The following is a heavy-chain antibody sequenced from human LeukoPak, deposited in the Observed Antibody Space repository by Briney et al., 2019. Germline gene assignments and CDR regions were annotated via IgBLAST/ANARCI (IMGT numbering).Heavy chain of an antibody. D-gene: IGHD3-22*01. J-gene: IGHJ4*02. V-gene: IGHV3-53*04. CDR3: ARGSFSSGSYWDYFDY. CDR2: IYIGGRT. Sequence: GRSLRPSSALSVVTASRNYMTWGPDAPGKGLGRVSVIYIGGRTNYTDSVKGRFTISRHNSKNPLFLHMNSLRAEDTAVYYCARGSFSSGSYWDYFDYWGQGTLVTVSS. CDR1: VVTASRNY.